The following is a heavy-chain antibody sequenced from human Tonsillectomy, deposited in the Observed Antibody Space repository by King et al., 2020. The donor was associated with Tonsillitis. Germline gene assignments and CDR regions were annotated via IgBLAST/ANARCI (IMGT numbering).Heavy chain of an antibody. Sequence: VQLVESGGGLVKPGGSLRLSCAASGFTFSTYSMNWVRQAPGKGLEWVSFISSSSSYIYYAQSVKGRFTITRDNAKHSLYLQMNSLRAEDTAVYYCARDPGYAILTGYPGFDSWGQGTLVTVSS. V-gene: IGHV3-21*01. CDR1: GFTFSTYS. CDR3: ARDPGYAILTGYPGFDS. D-gene: IGHD3-9*01. CDR2: ISSSSSYI. J-gene: IGHJ4*02.